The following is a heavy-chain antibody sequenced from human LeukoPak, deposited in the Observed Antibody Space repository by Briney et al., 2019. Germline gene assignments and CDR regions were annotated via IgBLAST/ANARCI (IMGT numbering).Heavy chain of an antibody. V-gene: IGHV4-59*01. CDR1: GGSISGYY. D-gene: IGHD5-24*01. Sequence: SETLSLTCTVSGGSISGYYWSWIRQPPGQGLEWIGYIYYSGSTNYNSSLKSRVTISLDTSKNQFSLKLSSVTAADTAVYYCARAIGRDGYNFDFDYWGQGTLVTVSS. J-gene: IGHJ4*02. CDR2: IYYSGST. CDR3: ARAIGRDGYNFDFDY.